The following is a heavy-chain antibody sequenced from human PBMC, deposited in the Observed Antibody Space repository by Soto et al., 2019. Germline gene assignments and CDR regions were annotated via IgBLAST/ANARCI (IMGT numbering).Heavy chain of an antibody. D-gene: IGHD4-17*01. CDR1: GGSISSGDYY. CDR2: IYYSGST. V-gene: IGHV4-30-4*01. CDR3: ARERTVTTAIYYFDY. J-gene: IGHJ4*02. Sequence: SETLALTCTVSGGSISSGDYYWSWIRQPPGKGLEWIGYIYYSGSTYYNPSLKSRVTISVDTSKNQFSLKLRSVTAADTAVYYCARERTVTTAIYYFDYWGQGTLVTVSS.